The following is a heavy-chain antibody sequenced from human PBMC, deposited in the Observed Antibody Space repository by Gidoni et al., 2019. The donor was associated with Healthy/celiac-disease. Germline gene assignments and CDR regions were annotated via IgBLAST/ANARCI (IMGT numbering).Heavy chain of an antibody. CDR2: ISNDGSNK. CDR3: AKGGRGYYYYMDV. V-gene: IGHV3-30*18. J-gene: IGHJ6*03. Sequence: QVQLVESGGGVVQPGRSLRLSCAASGVTFSSYGMHGARPAPGKGLGWVAVISNDGSNKYYSDSVKGRFTISRDNSKNTLYLQMNSLRAEDTAVYYCAKGGRGYYYYMDVWGKGTTVTVSS. CDR1: GVTFSSYG. D-gene: IGHD3-16*01.